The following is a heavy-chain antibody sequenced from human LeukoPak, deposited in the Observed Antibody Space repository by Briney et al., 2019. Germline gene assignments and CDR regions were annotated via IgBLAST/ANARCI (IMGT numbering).Heavy chain of an antibody. CDR2: ISSSSSSYI. Sequence: GGSLRLSCAASGFTFSSYSMNWVRQAPGKGLEWVSSISSSSSSYIYYADSVKGRFTISRDNSKNTLYLQMNSLRAEDTAVYYCAKRGAYGDYYFDYWGQGTLVTVSS. CDR3: AKRGAYGDYYFDY. CDR1: GFTFSSYS. J-gene: IGHJ4*02. D-gene: IGHD4-17*01. V-gene: IGHV3-21*04.